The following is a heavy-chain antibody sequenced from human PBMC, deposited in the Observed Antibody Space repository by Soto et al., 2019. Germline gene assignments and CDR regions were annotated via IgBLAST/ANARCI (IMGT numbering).Heavy chain of an antibody. CDR3: ARGLPNKMTMVLIYGMDV. J-gene: IGHJ6*02. Sequence: QVQLVQSGAEVKKPGSSLKVSCKASGGTFSSYAISWVRQAPGQGLEWRGGIIPIFGTANYAQKFHGRVTINADESTRTAYMELSRLRSEDTAVYYYARGLPNKMTMVLIYGMDVWGQGTTVTVSS. V-gene: IGHV1-69*12. D-gene: IGHD3-10*01. CDR2: IIPIFGTA. CDR1: GGTFSSYA.